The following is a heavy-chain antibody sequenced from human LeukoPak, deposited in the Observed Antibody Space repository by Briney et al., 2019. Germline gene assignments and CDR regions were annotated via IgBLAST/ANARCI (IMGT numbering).Heavy chain of an antibody. J-gene: IGHJ6*02. D-gene: IGHD3-22*01. Sequence: ASVKASCKASGFTFTSSAVQWVRQARGQRLEWIGWIVVGSGNTNYAQKFQERVTITRDTSTSTAYMELSSLRSEDTAVYYCAAEYDSSGYIVGFVGMDVWGQGTTVTVSS. CDR2: IVVGSGNT. CDR1: GFTFTSSA. CDR3: AAEYDSSGYIVGFVGMDV. V-gene: IGHV1-58*01.